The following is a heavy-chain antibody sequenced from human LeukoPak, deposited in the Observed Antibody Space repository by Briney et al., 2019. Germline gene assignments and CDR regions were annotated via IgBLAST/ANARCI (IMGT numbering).Heavy chain of an antibody. D-gene: IGHD3-22*01. CDR1: GGTFSSYT. Sequence: SVKVSCKASGGTFSSYTISWVRQAPGQGLEWMGRIIPILGIANYAQKFQGRVTITSDKSTSTAYMELSSLRSEDTAVYYCARAAAPSFFGGSGYGDYWGQGTLVTVSS. J-gene: IGHJ4*02. CDR2: IIPILGIA. V-gene: IGHV1-69*02. CDR3: ARAAAPSFFGGSGYGDY.